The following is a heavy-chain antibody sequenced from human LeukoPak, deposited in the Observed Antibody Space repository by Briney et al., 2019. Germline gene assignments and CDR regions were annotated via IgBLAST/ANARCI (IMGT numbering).Heavy chain of an antibody. J-gene: IGHJ3*02. D-gene: IGHD4-23*01. V-gene: IGHV3-48*03. CDR3: ARDSHGNSGDAFDI. CDR1: GFTFSSYE. Sequence: QPGGSLRLSCAASGFTFSSYEMNWVRQAPGKGLEWVSYISSSGSTIYYADSVKGRFTISRDNAKNSLYLQMNSLRAEDTAVYYCARDSHGNSGDAFDIWGQGTMVTVSS. CDR2: ISSSGSTI.